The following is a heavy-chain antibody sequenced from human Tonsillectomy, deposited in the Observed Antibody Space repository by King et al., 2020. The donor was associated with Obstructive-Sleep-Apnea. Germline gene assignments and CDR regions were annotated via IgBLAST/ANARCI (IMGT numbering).Heavy chain of an antibody. D-gene: IGHD4-17*01. J-gene: IGHJ4*02. CDR3: ARENYGAFYFDY. CDR1: GFTFRSYA. CDR2: ISYDGSNK. V-gene: IGHV3-30-3*01. Sequence: VQLVESGGGVVQPGRSLRLSCAASGFTFRSYAIHWVRQAPGKGLEWVAVISYDGSNKYYADSGKGRFTISRDNSKSTLYLQMNSLRVEDTAVYYCARENYGAFYFDYWGQGTLVTVSS.